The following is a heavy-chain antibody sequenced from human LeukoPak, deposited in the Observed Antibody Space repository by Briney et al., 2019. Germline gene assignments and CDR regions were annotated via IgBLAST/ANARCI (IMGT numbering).Heavy chain of an antibody. J-gene: IGHJ6*02. V-gene: IGHV3-7*01. CDR3: ARGGYDFWSGSTSDYGMDV. Sequence: GGSLRLSCAASGFTFSSYWMSWVRQAPGKGLEWVANIKQDGSEKYYVDSVKGRFTISRDNAKNSLYLQMNSLRAEDTAVYYCARGGYDFWSGSTSDYGMDVWGQGTTVTVSS. D-gene: IGHD3-3*01. CDR2: IKQDGSEK. CDR1: GFTFSSYW.